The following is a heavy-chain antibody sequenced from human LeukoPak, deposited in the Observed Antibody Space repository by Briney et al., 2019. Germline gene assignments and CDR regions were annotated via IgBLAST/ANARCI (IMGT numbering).Heavy chain of an antibody. D-gene: IGHD5-18*01. CDR2: INWNAGST. CDR3: ARAIRGYSYGLNYYYYYYMDV. V-gene: IGHV3-20*04. Sequence: GGSLRLSCAASGFTFDDYGMSWVRQAPGRGLEWVSGINWNAGSTGYADSVKGRFTISRDNAKNSLYLQMHSLRAEDTAVYYCARAIRGYSYGLNYYYYYYMDVWGKGTTVTVSS. J-gene: IGHJ6*03. CDR1: GFTFDDYG.